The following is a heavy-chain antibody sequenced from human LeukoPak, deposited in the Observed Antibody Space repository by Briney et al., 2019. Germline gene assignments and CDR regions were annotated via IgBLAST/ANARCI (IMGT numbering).Heavy chain of an antibody. CDR2: INPHTGGT. J-gene: IGHJ3*02. Sequence: ASVKVSCKASGYTFTGYYMHWVRQAPGQGLEWMGWINPHTGGTNYAQKFQGRVTMTRDTSISTAYMDLSRLRSDDTAVYYCARADIVGTILTDAFHIWGQGTRVTVSS. CDR1: GYTFTGYY. CDR3: ARADIVGTILTDAFHI. V-gene: IGHV1-2*02. D-gene: IGHD5-12*01.